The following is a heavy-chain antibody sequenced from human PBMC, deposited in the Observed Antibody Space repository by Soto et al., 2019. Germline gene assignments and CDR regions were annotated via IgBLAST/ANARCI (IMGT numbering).Heavy chain of an antibody. J-gene: IGHJ4*02. V-gene: IGHV1-69*13. CDR1: GGTFNNYA. D-gene: IGHD5-12*01. CDR3: AREVTVASYSFDF. CDR2: IIPIFNSA. Sequence: SVKVSYKASGGTFNNYALSWVRQAPGQGLEWMGGIIPIFNSANYAQKFQGRVTITADDSTSTAYMELRSLRPDDTAVYYCAREVTVASYSFDFWGQGTLVTVSS.